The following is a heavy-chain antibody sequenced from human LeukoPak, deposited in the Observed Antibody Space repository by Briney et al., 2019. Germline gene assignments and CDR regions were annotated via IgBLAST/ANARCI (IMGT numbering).Heavy chain of an antibody. CDR1: GFTVSSNY. CDR3: AKDPNGDYIGAFDF. Sequence: GGSLRLSCAASGFTVSSNYMSWVRQAPGKGLEWVSVLYSGGTTHYADSVKGRFTISRDNSKNTLYLQMSSLRAEDTAVYYCAKDPNGDYIGAFDFWGQGTMVTVSS. D-gene: IGHD4-17*01. CDR2: LYSGGTT. J-gene: IGHJ3*01. V-gene: IGHV3-53*01.